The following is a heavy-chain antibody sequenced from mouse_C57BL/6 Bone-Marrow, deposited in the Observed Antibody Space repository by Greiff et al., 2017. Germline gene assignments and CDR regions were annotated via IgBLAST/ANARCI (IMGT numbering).Heavy chain of an antibody. J-gene: IGHJ1*03. D-gene: IGHD1-1*01. CDR1: GFSFNTYA. Sequence: EVQLQQSGGGLVQPKGSLKLSCAASGFSFNTYAMNWVRQAPGKGLEWVARIRSKSNNYATYYADSVKDRFTISRDDSESRLYLQMNNLKTEDTAMYYCVSRITTAFDVWGTGTTVTVSS. CDR2: IRSKSNNYAT. V-gene: IGHV10-1*01. CDR3: VSRITTAFDV.